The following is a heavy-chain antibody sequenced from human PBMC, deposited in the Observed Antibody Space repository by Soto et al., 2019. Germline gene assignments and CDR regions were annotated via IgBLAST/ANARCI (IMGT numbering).Heavy chain of an antibody. CDR3: ASMDSGYDRYYFDY. CDR2: IYYSGST. D-gene: IGHD5-12*01. V-gene: IGHV4-61*01. Sequence: QVQLQESGPGLVKPSETLSLTCTVSGGSVSSGSYYWSWIRQPPGKGLEWIGYIYYSGSTNYNPSPESRVTISVATSKTQFSLKLSSVTAADTAVYYCASMDSGYDRYYFDYWGQGTLVTVSS. CDR1: GGSVSSGSYY. J-gene: IGHJ4*02.